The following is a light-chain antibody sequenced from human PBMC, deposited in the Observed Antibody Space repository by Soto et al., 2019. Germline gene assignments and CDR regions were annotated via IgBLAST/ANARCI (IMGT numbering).Light chain of an antibody. Sequence: ETVLTRSPAALTLSPGARASLSCRASQSVNTYLVWYQQKPGQAPRLLIYDASNRATGIPARFSGSGSGTDFTLTMSCREPEEFAVYYCQQRSNWPSTFGRGTRLEIK. CDR3: QQRSNWPST. V-gene: IGKV3-11*01. CDR1: QSVNTY. CDR2: DAS. J-gene: IGKJ5*01.